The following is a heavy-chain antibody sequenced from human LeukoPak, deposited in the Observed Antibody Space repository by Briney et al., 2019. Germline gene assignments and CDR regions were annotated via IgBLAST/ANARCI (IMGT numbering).Heavy chain of an antibody. CDR2: IYYSGST. CDR1: GGSFSGYY. V-gene: IGHV4-59*01. CDR3: ARANGGYNYYYYYMDV. D-gene: IGHD5-12*01. Sequence: SETLSLTCAVYGGSFSGYYWSWIRQPPGKGLEGIGYIYYSGSTNYNPSLKSRVTISVDTSKNQFSLKLSSVTAADTAVYYCARANGGYNYYYYYMDVWGKGTTVTVSS. J-gene: IGHJ6*03.